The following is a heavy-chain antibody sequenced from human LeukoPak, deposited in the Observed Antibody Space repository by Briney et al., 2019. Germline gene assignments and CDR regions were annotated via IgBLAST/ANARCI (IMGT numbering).Heavy chain of an antibody. Sequence: GGSLRLSCAASGLTFSSYSMNWVRQAPGKGLEWVSSISSSSSYIYYADSVKGRFTISRDNAKNSLYLQMSSLRAEDTAVYYCARVWFGGLDYYYYGMDVWGQGTTVTVSS. CDR1: GLTFSSYS. CDR3: ARVWFGGLDYYYYGMDV. V-gene: IGHV3-21*01. J-gene: IGHJ6*02. CDR2: ISSSSSYI. D-gene: IGHD3-10*01.